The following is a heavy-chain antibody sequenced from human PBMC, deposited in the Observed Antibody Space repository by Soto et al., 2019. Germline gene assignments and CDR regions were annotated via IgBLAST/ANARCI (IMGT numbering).Heavy chain of an antibody. Sequence: SVKVSCKASGGTFSSYTISWVRQAPGQGLEWMGRIIPILGIANYAQKFQGRVTITADKSTSTAYMELSSLRSEDTAVYYCAREACSGGSCYYYYYYMDVWGKGTTVTVSS. V-gene: IGHV1-69*04. CDR3: AREACSGGSCYYYYYYMDV. CDR2: IIPILGIA. D-gene: IGHD2-15*01. J-gene: IGHJ6*03. CDR1: GGTFSSYT.